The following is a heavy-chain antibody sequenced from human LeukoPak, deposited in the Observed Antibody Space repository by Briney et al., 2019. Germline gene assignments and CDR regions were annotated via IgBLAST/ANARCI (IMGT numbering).Heavy chain of an antibody. CDR1: GGSISSSSYY. D-gene: IGHD3-22*01. V-gene: IGHV4-39*01. Sequence: PSETLSLTCTVSGGSISSSSYYWGWIRQPPRKGLEWIGSIYYSGSTYYNPSLKSRVTISVDTSKNQFSLNLSSVTAADTAVYYCASYDSSGYLVDYWGQGTLVTVSS. CDR2: IYYSGST. J-gene: IGHJ4*02. CDR3: ASYDSSGYLVDY.